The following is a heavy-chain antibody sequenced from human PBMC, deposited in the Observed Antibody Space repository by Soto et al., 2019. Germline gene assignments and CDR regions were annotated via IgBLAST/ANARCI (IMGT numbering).Heavy chain of an antibody. J-gene: IGHJ4*02. CDR2: SSGGGETI. CDR3: ARESPSSQWLPTRYFDY. V-gene: IGHV3-48*02. D-gene: IGHD6-19*01. CDR1: RSIFSDYS. Sequence: GGSLPLSGQASRSIFSDYSMNCISQAPGDGLDWGSYSSGGGETIYYADSVRGRCTISRDNAKNSLFLQMNSLREEDTAVYYCARESPSSQWLPTRYFDYWGQAT.